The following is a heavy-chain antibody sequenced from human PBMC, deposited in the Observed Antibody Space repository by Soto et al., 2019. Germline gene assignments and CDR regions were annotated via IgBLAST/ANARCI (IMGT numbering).Heavy chain of an antibody. CDR2: SYHSGST. CDR1: GASITSLYYY. J-gene: IGHJ4*02. D-gene: IGHD6-6*01. CDR3: ARRGWGSSSFFDY. V-gene: IGHV4-39*01. Sequence: PSETLSLTCTVSGASITSLYYYWVWIRHPPGKGLEWIGSSYHSGSTYYAPSLMSRVAMSVDTSKNQFSLKLTSVTAADTAVYYCARRGWGSSSFFDYWGQGTLVTVSS.